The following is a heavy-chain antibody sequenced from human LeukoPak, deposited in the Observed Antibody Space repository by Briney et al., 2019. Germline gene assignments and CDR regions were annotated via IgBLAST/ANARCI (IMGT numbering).Heavy chain of an antibody. Sequence: SVKVSCKASGGTFSSYAISWVRQAPGQGLEWMGGIIPIFGTANYAQKFQGRVTITTDESTSTAYMELSSLRSEDTAVYYCARNARGRIAARPFDYWGQGTLVTVSS. V-gene: IGHV1-69*05. CDR2: IIPIFGTA. J-gene: IGHJ4*02. CDR1: GGTFSSYA. CDR3: ARNARGRIAARPFDY. D-gene: IGHD6-6*01.